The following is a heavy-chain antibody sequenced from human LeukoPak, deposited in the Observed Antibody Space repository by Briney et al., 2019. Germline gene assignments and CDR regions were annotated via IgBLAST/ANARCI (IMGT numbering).Heavy chain of an antibody. CDR2: IFHSGSP. V-gene: IGHV4-4*02. Sequence: SGTLSLTCAVSGGSISSNNWWGWVRPPPGKGLEWIGEIFHSGSPNYNPSLKSRVTISVDKSRNHFSLNLSSVTAADTAVYYCARVNINNWHSCDYWGQGTLVTVSS. CDR1: GGSISSNNW. CDR3: ARVNINNWHSCDY. J-gene: IGHJ4*02. D-gene: IGHD1-1*01.